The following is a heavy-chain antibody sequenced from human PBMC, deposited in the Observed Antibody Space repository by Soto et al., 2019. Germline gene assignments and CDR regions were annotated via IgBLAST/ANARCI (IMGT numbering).Heavy chain of an antibody. CDR1: GFSFDNYW. Sequence: GGSLRLSCAASGFSFDNYWMHWVRQSPGKGLVWVSRISIDGSSTNYADSVKGRFTISRDNAKKTLYLLMNSLRAEDTAVYYCARDRAPGEMATTFDYWGLGTLVTVSS. J-gene: IGHJ4*02. V-gene: IGHV3-74*01. CDR2: ISIDGSST. CDR3: ARDRAPGEMATTFDY.